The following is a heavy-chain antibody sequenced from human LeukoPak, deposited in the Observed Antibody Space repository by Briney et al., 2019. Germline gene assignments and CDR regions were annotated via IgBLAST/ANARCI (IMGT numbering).Heavy chain of an antibody. Sequence: ASVKVSCKASGYTFTSYAMNWVRQAPGQGLEWMGWINPNSGGTNYAQKFQGRVTMTRDTSISTAYMELSRLRSDDTAVYYCARVDRSGFYFDYWGQGTLVTVSS. CDR3: ARVDRSGFYFDY. CDR1: GYTFTSYA. V-gene: IGHV1-2*02. CDR2: INPNSGGT. J-gene: IGHJ4*02. D-gene: IGHD3-22*01.